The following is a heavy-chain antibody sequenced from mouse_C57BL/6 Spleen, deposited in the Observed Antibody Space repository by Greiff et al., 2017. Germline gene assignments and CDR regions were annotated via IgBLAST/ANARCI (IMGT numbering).Heavy chain of an antibody. CDR1: GYTFTDYE. CDR3: TRRGSTVVDAMDY. CDR2: IDPETGGT. D-gene: IGHD1-1*01. Sequence: QVQLQQSGAELVRPGASVTLSCKASGYTFTDYEMHWVKQTPVHGLEWIGAIDPETGGTAYNQKFKGKAILTADKSSSTAYMELRSLTSEYSAVYYCTRRGSTVVDAMDYWGQGTSVTVSS. V-gene: IGHV1-15*01. J-gene: IGHJ4*01.